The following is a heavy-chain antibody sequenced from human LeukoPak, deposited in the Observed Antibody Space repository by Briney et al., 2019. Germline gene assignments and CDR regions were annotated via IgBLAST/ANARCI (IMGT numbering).Heavy chain of an antibody. CDR1: GGSISSYY. Sequence: TPSETLSLTCSVSGGSISSYYWSWIRQPPGKGLEWIGYIYYSGSTNYNPSLKSRVTISVDTSKNQFSLKLSSVTAADTAVYYCARAGGFAGYMDVWGKGTTVTISS. V-gene: IGHV4-59*01. CDR2: IYYSGST. CDR3: ARAGGFAGYMDV. J-gene: IGHJ6*03. D-gene: IGHD3-16*01.